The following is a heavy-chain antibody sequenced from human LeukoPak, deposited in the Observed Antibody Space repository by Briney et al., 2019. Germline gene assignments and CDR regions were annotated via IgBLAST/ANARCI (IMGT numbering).Heavy chain of an antibody. J-gene: IGHJ4*02. D-gene: IGHD3-22*01. V-gene: IGHV3-23*01. CDR1: GFTFSSYA. CDR2: ISGSDGRT. Sequence: PGGSLRLSCAASGFTFSSYAMSWVRQAPGKGLEWVATISGSDGRTYYADSVRGRFTISRDNSKNTLYLQMNSLRAEDTAVYYCAKTKDSSGYYGPDYWGQGTLVTVSS. CDR3: AKTKDSSGYYGPDY.